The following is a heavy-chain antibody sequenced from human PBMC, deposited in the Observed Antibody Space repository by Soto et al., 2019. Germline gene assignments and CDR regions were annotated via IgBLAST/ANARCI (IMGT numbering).Heavy chain of an antibody. CDR2: ISGSGGST. Sequence: GGSMRLSCAASGFTFSSYAMTWVRPAPGKGLEGVSGISGSGGSTYYADSVKGRFTIARDNSTNTLFLKMNSLRSDDTAVYYCAKDRDWNDAFDMWGQGTTVTVSS. CDR3: AKDRDWNDAFDM. V-gene: IGHV3-23*01. CDR1: GFTFSSYA. D-gene: IGHD1-1*01. J-gene: IGHJ3*02.